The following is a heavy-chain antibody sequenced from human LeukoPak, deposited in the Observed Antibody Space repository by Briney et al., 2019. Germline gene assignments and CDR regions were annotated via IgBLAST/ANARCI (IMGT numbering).Heavy chain of an antibody. D-gene: IGHD2-21*02. Sequence: GESLKISCQGSGYSFTSYWTGWVRQLPGKGLEWMGIIYPGDSDTTYSPSFQGQVTISADKSISTAYLQWSSLKASDTAMYYCARLGYCGGDCYSGYRYYYYGMDVWGQGTTVTVSS. CDR2: IYPGDSDT. CDR3: ARLGYCGGDCYSGYRYYYYGMDV. CDR1: GYSFTSYW. V-gene: IGHV5-51*01. J-gene: IGHJ6*02.